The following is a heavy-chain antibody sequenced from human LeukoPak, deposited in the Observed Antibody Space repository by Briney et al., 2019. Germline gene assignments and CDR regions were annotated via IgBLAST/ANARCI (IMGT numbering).Heavy chain of an antibody. CDR1: GGTFSSYA. V-gene: IGHV1-69*05. CDR2: IIPIFGTA. J-gene: IGHJ4*02. D-gene: IGHD3-22*01. Sequence: SVKVSCXASGGTFSSYAISWVRQARGQGLEWMGGIIPIFGTANYAQKFQGRVTITTDESTSTAYMELSSLRSEDTAVYYCARDSGYYDSSGFSDYWGQGTLVTVSS. CDR3: ARDSGYYDSSGFSDY.